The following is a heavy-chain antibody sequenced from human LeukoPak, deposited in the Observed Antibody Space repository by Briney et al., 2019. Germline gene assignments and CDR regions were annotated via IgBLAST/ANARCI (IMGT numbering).Heavy chain of an antibody. J-gene: IGHJ4*02. CDR3: ATGRTQWDLLNY. V-gene: IGHV1-24*01. CDR1: GYALTELS. D-gene: IGHD1-26*01. Sequence: ASVQVSCKFSGYALTELSLHWVRQAHGKGLEWMGGLDPEDGEMIYSQKFPGRVTMTEDTSTDIAYMAMRSLTSEDKAVYNCATGRTQWDLLNYWGQGTLVTVSS. CDR2: LDPEDGEM.